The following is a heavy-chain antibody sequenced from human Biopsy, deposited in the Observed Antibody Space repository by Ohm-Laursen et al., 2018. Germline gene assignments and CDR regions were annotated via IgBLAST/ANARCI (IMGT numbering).Heavy chain of an antibody. J-gene: IGHJ2*01. V-gene: IGHV4-31*01. CDR1: GESFNGYY. D-gene: IGHD4-23*01. CDR3: ARRPYGGTRYWYFDL. Sequence: TLSLTCAVYGESFNGYYWSWIRQHPGKGLEWIGYIYYSGTTYYNPSLKSLVTISVDTSKNQFSLKLNSVTAADTAVYYCARRPYGGTRYWYFDLWGRGTLVTVSS. CDR2: IYYSGTT.